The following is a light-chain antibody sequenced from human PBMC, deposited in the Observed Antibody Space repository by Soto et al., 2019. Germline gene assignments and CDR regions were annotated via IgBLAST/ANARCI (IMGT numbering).Light chain of an antibody. J-gene: IGKJ4*01. CDR1: QSVSSY. CDR3: QEPSNWLPT. Sequence: EIVLTQSPATLSLSPGERATLSCRASQSVSSYLAWYQQKPGQAPRLLIYDASNRATGIPARFSGSGSGTDFTLTLSSLESEDFAVYSSQEPSNWLPTFGGGPKV. CDR2: DAS. V-gene: IGKV3-11*01.